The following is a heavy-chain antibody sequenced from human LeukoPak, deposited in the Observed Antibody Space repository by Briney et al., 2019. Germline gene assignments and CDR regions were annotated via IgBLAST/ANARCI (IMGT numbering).Heavy chain of an antibody. D-gene: IGHD3-22*01. V-gene: IGHV1-18*04. CDR1: GYTFPNYG. Sequence: VASVKVSCKASGYTFPNYGINWVRQAPGQGLEWMGWISAYNGNTNYAQKLQGRVTMTTDTSTSTAYMELRSLRSDDTAVYYCARDCPSGYYFDYWGQGTLVTVSS. CDR3: ARDCPSGYYFDY. CDR2: ISAYNGNT. J-gene: IGHJ4*02.